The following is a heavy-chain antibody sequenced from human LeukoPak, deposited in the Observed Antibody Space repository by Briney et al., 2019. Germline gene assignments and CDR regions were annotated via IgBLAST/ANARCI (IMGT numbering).Heavy chain of an antibody. Sequence: ASVKVSCKASGGTFSSYAISWVRQAPGQGLEWMGRIIPIFGTANYAQKFQGRVTITTDESTSTAYMELSSLRSEDTAVYYCARESGSYYDSSGYYYIGYFDYWGQGTLVTVSS. CDR2: IIPIFGTA. D-gene: IGHD3-22*01. J-gene: IGHJ4*02. CDR3: ARESGSYYDSSGYYYIGYFDY. V-gene: IGHV1-69*05. CDR1: GGTFSSYA.